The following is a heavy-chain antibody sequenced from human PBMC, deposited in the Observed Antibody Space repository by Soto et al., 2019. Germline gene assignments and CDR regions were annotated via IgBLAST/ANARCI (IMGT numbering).Heavy chain of an antibody. CDR3: ARQTDDSYTFNAFDI. CDR2: IYYSGST. CDR1: GGSISSGGYY. Sequence: SETLSLTCPVSGGSISSGGYYWSWIRQHPGKGLKWIGYIYYSGSTYYNQSLNSRVTISLDTSKNQFSLKLSSVSAVDTAVYYCARQTDDSYTFNAFDIWGQGTMVS. V-gene: IGHV4-31*03. D-gene: IGHD3-16*01. J-gene: IGHJ3*02.